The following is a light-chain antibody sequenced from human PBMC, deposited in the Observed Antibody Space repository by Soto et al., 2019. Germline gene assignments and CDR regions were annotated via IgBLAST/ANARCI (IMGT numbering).Light chain of an antibody. CDR3: QERSNWPRT. Sequence: EIVLTQSPATLSLSPGERATLSCRASQSVSSYLAWYQQKPGQAPRLLIYDASNRDTGIPARFSGSGAGTEFTITISSLEPEDFAVYSCQERSNWPRTFGQGTKVEIK. CDR1: QSVSSY. J-gene: IGKJ1*01. CDR2: DAS. V-gene: IGKV3-11*01.